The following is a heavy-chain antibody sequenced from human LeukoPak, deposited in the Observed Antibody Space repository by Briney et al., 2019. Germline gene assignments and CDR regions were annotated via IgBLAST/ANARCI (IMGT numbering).Heavy chain of an antibody. Sequence: GGSLRLSCAASGFTVSSNYMSWVRQAPGKGLEWVSVIYSGGSTYYADSVKGRFTIPRDNSKNTLYLQMNSLRAEDTAVYYCAKDTCSGSYWCAFDIWGQGTMVTVSS. CDR3: AKDTCSGSYWCAFDI. D-gene: IGHD1-26*01. J-gene: IGHJ3*02. CDR2: IYSGGST. V-gene: IGHV3-53*01. CDR1: GFTVSSNY.